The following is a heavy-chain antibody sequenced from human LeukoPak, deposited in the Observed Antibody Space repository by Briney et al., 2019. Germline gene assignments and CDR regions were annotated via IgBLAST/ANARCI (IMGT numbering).Heavy chain of an antibody. V-gene: IGHV1-2*06. CDR2: INPHSGGT. J-gene: IGHJ4*02. CDR1: GYTFTGYH. CDR3: ARGTELITFDY. D-gene: IGHD1-1*01. Sequence: ASVKVSCKASGYTFTGYHIHWVRQAPGQGLEWMGRINPHSGGTNYAQKFQGRVTMTRDTSISTGYMELSRLRSDDTAMYYCARGTELITFDYWGQGTQVTVSS.